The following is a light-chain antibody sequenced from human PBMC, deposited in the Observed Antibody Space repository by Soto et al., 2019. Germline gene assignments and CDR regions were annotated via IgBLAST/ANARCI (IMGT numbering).Light chain of an antibody. CDR2: GNS. Sequence: QSVLTQPPSVSGAPGRRVTISCTGSSSNIGAGYDVHWYQQLPGTAPKLLIYGNSNRPSGVPDRFSGSKSGTSASLAITGLQAEDEADYYCQSYDSSRRVFGTGTKVTVL. V-gene: IGLV1-40*01. CDR1: SSNIGAGYD. CDR3: QSYDSSRRV. J-gene: IGLJ1*01.